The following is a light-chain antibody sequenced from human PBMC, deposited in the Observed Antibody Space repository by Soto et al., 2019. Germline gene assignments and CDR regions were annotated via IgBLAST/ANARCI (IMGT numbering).Light chain of an antibody. J-gene: IGLJ2*01. V-gene: IGLV2-11*01. CDR2: DVN. Sequence: QSALTQPRSVSGSPGQSVTISCTGTTGDVSAYHYVSWYQQHPGKVPKIILFDVNQRPSGVPDRFSGSKTGNTASLTISGLQADDEGDYYCCAYADRYTRRFGGGTKLTVL. CDR1: TGDVSAYHY. CDR3: CAYADRYTRR.